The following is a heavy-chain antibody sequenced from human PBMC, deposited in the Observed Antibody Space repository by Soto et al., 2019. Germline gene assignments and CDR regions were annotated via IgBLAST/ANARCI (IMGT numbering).Heavy chain of an antibody. Sequence: QVQLVQSGAEVKKPGSSVKVSCKASGGTFSSYTISWVRQAPGQVLEWMGRIIPILGIANYAQKFQGRVTITADKSTSTAYMELSSRRSEDTAVYYCARSPYDYGGYCSFDYWGQGTLVTVSS. V-gene: IGHV1-69*02. J-gene: IGHJ4*02. CDR3: ARSPYDYGGYCSFDY. D-gene: IGHD4-17*01. CDR1: GGTFSSYT. CDR2: IIPILGIA.